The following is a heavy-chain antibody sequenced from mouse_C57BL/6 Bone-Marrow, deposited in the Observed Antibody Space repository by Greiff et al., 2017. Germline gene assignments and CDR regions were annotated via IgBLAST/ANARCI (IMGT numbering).Heavy chain of an antibody. D-gene: IGHD4-1*01. CDR2: ISSGSSTI. CDR1: GFTFSDYG. J-gene: IGHJ4*01. Sequence: EVKLVESGGGLVKPGGSLKLSCAASGFTFSDYGMHWVRQAPEKGLEWVAYISSGSSTIYYADTVKGRFTISRDNAKKTLFLQMTSLRSEDTAMYYCAKALGYYAMDYWGQGTSVTVSS. V-gene: IGHV5-17*01. CDR3: AKALGYYAMDY.